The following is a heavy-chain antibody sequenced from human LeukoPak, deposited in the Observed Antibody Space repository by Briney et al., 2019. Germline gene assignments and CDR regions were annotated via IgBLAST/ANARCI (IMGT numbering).Heavy chain of an antibody. D-gene: IGHD3-22*01. CDR3: ARDRSSRSYYDSSGYAPVDY. CDR2: ISGSGGST. V-gene: IGHV3-23*01. Sequence: PGGSLRLSCAASGFTFSSYAMSWVRRAPGKGLEWVSAISGSGGSTYYADSVKGRFTISRDNSKNTLYLQMNSLRAEDTAVYYCARDRSSRSYYDSSGYAPVDYWGQGTLVTVSS. CDR1: GFTFSSYA. J-gene: IGHJ4*02.